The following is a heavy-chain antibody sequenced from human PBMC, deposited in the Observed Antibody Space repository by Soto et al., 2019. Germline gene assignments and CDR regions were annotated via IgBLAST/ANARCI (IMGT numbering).Heavy chain of an antibody. CDR3: ASSGYSYGSAWFDP. V-gene: IGHV4-4*07. D-gene: IGHD5-18*01. CDR1: GGSISSYY. J-gene: IGHJ5*02. Sequence: LSLTCTVSGGSISSYYWSWIRQPAGKGLEWIGRIYTSGSTNYNPSLKSRVTMSVDTSKNQFSLKLSSVTAADTAVYYCASSGYSYGSAWFDPWGQGTLVTVSS. CDR2: IYTSGST.